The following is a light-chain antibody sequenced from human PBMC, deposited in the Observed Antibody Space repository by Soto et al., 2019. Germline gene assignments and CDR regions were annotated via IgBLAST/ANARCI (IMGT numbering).Light chain of an antibody. CDR2: DAS. J-gene: IGKJ4*01. V-gene: IGKV3-20*01. Sequence: EFVLTQSPGTLSLSPGERATLSCMGSQTVRNNYLAWYQQKPGQAPRLMIYDASSRATGIPDRFSGGWSGTDFTLTISRLEPEDVSVYYCQQFSSYPLTFGGGTKVDI. CDR3: QQFSSYPLT. CDR1: QTVRNNY.